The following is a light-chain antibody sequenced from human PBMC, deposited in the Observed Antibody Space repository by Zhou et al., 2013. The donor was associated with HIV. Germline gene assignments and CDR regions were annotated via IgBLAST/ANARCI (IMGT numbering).Light chain of an antibody. CDR1: QGIRNY. Sequence: DIQMTQSPSSLSASVGDRVTITCRASQGIRNYLNWYQQRPGKAPSLLIYAASTLQSGVPSRFSGRGSGTDFTLTISSLQPEDFATYYCQQHDNLPPLTFGGGTKVEIK. J-gene: IGKJ4*01. CDR2: AAS. CDR3: QQHDNLPPLT. V-gene: IGKV1-39*01.